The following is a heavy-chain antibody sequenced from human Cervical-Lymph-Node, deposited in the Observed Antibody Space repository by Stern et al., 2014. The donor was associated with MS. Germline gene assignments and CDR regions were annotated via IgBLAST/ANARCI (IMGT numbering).Heavy chain of an antibody. CDR3: TTDGGSLLFDY. CDR1: GLTFKSAW. D-gene: IGHD2-15*01. Sequence: EVQLVESGGGLVKPGGSLRLSCAASGLTFKSAWMSWVRQAPGKGLERVGRIKSKTDGGTTDYAALVKDRFTISGDDSKDPLFLQLNSLKTEDTAVYYCTTDGGSLLFDYWGQGTLVTVSS. J-gene: IGHJ4*02. V-gene: IGHV3-15*01. CDR2: IKSKTDGGTT.